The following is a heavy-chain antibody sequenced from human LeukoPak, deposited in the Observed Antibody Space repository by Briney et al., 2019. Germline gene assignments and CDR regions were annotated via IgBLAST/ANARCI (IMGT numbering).Heavy chain of an antibody. CDR1: GASITGHY. CDR2: ISHIGST. V-gene: IGHV4-59*11. J-gene: IGHJ3*02. CDR3: ARDRISINALDM. D-gene: IGHD1-14*01. Sequence: SETPSLTCTVSGASITGHYLTWIRQPPGNGLEWIGYISHIGSTNYNPSLKSRVTISVDTSKNQFSLKLTSVTAADTALYYCARDRISINALDMWGQGTMVTVSS.